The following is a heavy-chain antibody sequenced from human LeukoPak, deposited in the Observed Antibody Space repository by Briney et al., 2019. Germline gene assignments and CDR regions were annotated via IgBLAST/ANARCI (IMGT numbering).Heavy chain of an antibody. Sequence: TGGSLRLSCAASGFTFSSYAMTWVRQAPGKGLEWVSGISGSGGSTYYADSVKGRFTISRDNANNSLDLQMNSLRAEDTAVYYCARMRRDLAKGDYFYYYYMDVWGKGTTVIVSS. V-gene: IGHV3-23*01. CDR1: GFTFSSYA. CDR3: ARMRRDLAKGDYFYYYYMDV. CDR2: ISGSGGST. D-gene: IGHD3-16*01. J-gene: IGHJ6*03.